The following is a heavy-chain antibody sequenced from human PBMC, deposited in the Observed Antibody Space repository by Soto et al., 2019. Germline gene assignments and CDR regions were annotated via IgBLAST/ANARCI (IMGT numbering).Heavy chain of an antibody. CDR1: GFTFSHFA. V-gene: IGHV3-30*04. CDR3: ARERAIAATGIFYS. Sequence: QVQLVESGGGVVQPGGSLRLSCAASGFTFSHFAMHWVRQAPGKGLEWVAATSFDGKNKDYADSVKGRFTISRDNSKKTLFLQMNSLRPEDTAVYYCARERAIAATGIFYSWGQGTLVTVSS. J-gene: IGHJ5*01. D-gene: IGHD6-13*01. CDR2: TSFDGKNK.